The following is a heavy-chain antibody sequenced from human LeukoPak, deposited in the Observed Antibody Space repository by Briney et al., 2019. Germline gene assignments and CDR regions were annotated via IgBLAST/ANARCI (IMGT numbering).Heavy chain of an antibody. V-gene: IGHV1-69*04. CDR2: IIPILGIA. CDR1: GGTFSSYA. D-gene: IGHD1-7*01. J-gene: IGHJ5*02. CDR3: ARVQSGGSTGPTHNWFDP. Sequence: ASVKVSCTASGGTFSSYAISWVRQAPGQGLEWMGRIIPILGIANYAQRFQGRVTITADKSTSTAYMELSSLRSEDTAVYYCARVQSGGSTGPTHNWFDPWGQGTLVTVSS.